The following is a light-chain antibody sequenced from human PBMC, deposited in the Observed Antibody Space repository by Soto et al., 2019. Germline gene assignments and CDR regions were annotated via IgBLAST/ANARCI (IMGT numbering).Light chain of an antibody. CDR2: DAS. CDR1: QDISNY. J-gene: IGKJ4*01. CDR3: QQYDNLLT. V-gene: IGKV1-33*01. Sequence: DIQMTQSPSSRSASAGERVTITCQARQDISNYLNWYQQKPGKAPKLLIYDASNLETGVPSRFSGSGSGTDFTFTISSLQPEDIATYYCQQYDNLLTFGGGTKVDIK.